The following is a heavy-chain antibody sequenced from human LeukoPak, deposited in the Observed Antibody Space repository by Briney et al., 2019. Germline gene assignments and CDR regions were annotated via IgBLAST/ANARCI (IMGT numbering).Heavy chain of an antibody. Sequence: GGSLRLSCAASGFTFTSYSMNWVRQAPGKGLEWVSCISSSSTYIYYADSVKGRFTISRDNAKNSLYLQMNSLRVEDTAVYYCARGIAVAGNLGTFDYWGQGTLVTVSS. CDR2: ISSSSTYI. D-gene: IGHD6-19*01. CDR3: ARGIAVAGNLGTFDY. V-gene: IGHV3-21*01. CDR1: GFTFTSYS. J-gene: IGHJ4*02.